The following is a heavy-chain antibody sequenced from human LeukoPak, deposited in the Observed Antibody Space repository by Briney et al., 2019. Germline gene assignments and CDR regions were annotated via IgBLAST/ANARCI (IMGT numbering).Heavy chain of an antibody. J-gene: IGHJ4*02. CDR3: ASGIAAAGRHFDY. V-gene: IGHV4-34*01. CDR2: INHSGRT. D-gene: IGHD6-13*01. CDR1: GGSFSGYY. Sequence: SETLSLTYAVYGGSFSGYYWSWIRQPPGKGLEWIGEINHSGRTNYNPSLKSRVTISVDTSKNQFSLKLSSVTAADTAVYYCASGIAAAGRHFDYWGQGTLVTVSS.